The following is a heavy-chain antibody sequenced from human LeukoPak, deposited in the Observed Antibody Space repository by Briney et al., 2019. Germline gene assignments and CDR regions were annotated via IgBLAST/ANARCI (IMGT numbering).Heavy chain of an antibody. CDR2: IGPDSQTK. Sequence: PGGSLRLSCAASGFTFSSYAMSWVRQAPGKGLEWISYIGPDSQTKYYADSVKGRFTISRDNARNSLYLQMNSLRAEDTAVYYCARDIGFTVVRGTMLYYYAMDVWGQGTTVTISS. CDR1: GFTFSSYA. CDR3: ARDIGFTVVRGTMLYYYAMDV. V-gene: IGHV3-48*04. D-gene: IGHD3-10*01. J-gene: IGHJ6*02.